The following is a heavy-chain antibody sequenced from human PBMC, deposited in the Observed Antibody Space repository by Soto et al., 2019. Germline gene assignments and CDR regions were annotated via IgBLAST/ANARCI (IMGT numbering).Heavy chain of an antibody. V-gene: IGHV1-18*04. D-gene: IGHD2-15*01. J-gene: IGHJ4*02. CDR3: ARDCSGGSCGSDY. CDR2: ISAYNGET. Sequence: GPSVKVSCKASGYTFTNYGITWVRQAPGQGLEWMGWISAYNGETKYAQKLQGRVTMTTDTSTNTAYMELRSLRSGDTAVYFCARDCSGGSCGSDYWGQGTLVTVSS. CDR1: GYTFTNYG.